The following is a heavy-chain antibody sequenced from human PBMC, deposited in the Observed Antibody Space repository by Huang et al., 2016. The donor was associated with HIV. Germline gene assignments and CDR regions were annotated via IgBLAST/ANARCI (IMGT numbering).Heavy chain of an antibody. D-gene: IGHD3-9*01. J-gene: IGHJ4*02. CDR2: INHSRRT. V-gene: IGHV4-34*01. CDR3: ARVEINTLTGYFSSFDN. CDR1: GGSFRNYF. Sequence: QVHLQQWGAGLLKPSEALSLTCAVYGGSFRNYFWGWIRQPPGKGLEWMGEINHSRRTRHSPSLKSRVTISVDTSKNQFSLKLSSVTAADTAVYYCARVEINTLTGYFSSFDNWGQGTLVTVSS.